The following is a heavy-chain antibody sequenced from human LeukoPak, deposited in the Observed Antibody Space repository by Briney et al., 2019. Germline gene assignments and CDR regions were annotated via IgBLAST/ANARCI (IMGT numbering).Heavy chain of an antibody. CDR1: GFTFGTCA. V-gene: IGHV3-64D*06. CDR2: ISSNGVST. Sequence: PGGSLRLSCSASGFTFGTCAMHWVRQAPGKGLEFVSGISSNGVSTYYADSVKGRFTISRDNSKNTLYLQMSSLRAENTAVYYCVRNGGDSPTRHYFDYWGQGTLVTVSS. J-gene: IGHJ4*02. CDR3: VRNGGDSPTRHYFDY. D-gene: IGHD2-21*02.